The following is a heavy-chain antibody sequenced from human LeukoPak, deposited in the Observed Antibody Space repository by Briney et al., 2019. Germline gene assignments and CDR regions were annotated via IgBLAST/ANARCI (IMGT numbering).Heavy chain of an antibody. CDR3: ARDRGNGWPYFFDY. D-gene: IGHD6-19*01. CDR1: GLSTSSGGQD. V-gene: IGHV4-31*01. J-gene: IGHJ4*02. CDR2: IFYRDST. Sequence: PAETLSLTCPVSGLSTSSGGQDCGWLRQSRGKGLEWIGYIFYRDSTNYNPSLKSPATISVDTSKNQFSLNLTSLTAADTAVYYCARDRGNGWPYFFDYWGRGTLVTVSS.